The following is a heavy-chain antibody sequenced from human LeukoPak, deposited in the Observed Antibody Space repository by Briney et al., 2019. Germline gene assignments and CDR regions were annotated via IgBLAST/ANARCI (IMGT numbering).Heavy chain of an antibody. CDR2: INDNSGGT. CDR3: AAGSYYTYIDY. D-gene: IGHD3-10*01. CDR1: GYTFTGYY. Sequence: ASVKVSCKGSGYTFTGYYMHWVRQAHGQGLELMGCINDNSGGTNYAQKFQGRVTMTRDTSISTAHMELSRLRSDDTAVYYCAAGSYYTYIDYWGQGTLVTVSS. J-gene: IGHJ4*02. V-gene: IGHV1-2*02.